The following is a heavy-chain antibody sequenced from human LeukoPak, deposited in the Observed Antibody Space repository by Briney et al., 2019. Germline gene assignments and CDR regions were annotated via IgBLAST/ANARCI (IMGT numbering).Heavy chain of an antibody. D-gene: IGHD3-16*01. CDR1: GGSISSYY. V-gene: IGHV4-39*01. Sequence: SETLSLTCTVSGGSISSYYWGWIRQPPGKGLAWIGSIYHSGSTYYNPSLKSRVTISVDTSKNQFSLNLSSLTAGDTAVYYCARHRGGEIGYWGQGTLVTVSS. J-gene: IGHJ4*02. CDR3: ARHRGGEIGY. CDR2: IYHSGST.